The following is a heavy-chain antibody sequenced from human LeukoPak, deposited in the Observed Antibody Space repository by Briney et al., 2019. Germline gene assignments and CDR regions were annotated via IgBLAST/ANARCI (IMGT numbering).Heavy chain of an antibody. V-gene: IGHV3-43*02. CDR2: ISGDGGST. CDR3: AKDAGKAPGYYDFWSGYSGYYYYYGMDV. CDR1: GFTFDDYA. D-gene: IGHD3-3*01. Sequence: PGRSLRLSCAPSGFTFDDYAMDWVRQAPGKGLEWVSLISGDGGSTYYADSVKGRFTISRDNSKNSLYLQMNSLRTEDTALYYCAKDAGKAPGYYDFWSGYSGYYYYYGMDVWGQGTTVTVSS. J-gene: IGHJ6*02.